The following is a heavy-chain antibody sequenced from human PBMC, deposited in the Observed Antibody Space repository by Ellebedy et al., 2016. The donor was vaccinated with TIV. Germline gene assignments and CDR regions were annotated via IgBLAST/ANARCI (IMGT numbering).Heavy chain of an antibody. J-gene: IGHJ4*02. Sequence: SETLSLXXAVYGGSFSGYYWSWIRQPPGKGLEWIGEINHSGSTNYNPSLKSRVTISVDTSKNQFSLKLSSVTAADTAVYYCARGGISSGWYGTGYWGQGTLVTVSS. D-gene: IGHD6-19*01. CDR1: GGSFSGYY. CDR3: ARGGISSGWYGTGY. V-gene: IGHV4-34*01. CDR2: INHSGST.